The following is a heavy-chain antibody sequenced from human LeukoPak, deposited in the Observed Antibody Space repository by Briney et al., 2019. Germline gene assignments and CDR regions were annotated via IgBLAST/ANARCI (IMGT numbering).Heavy chain of an antibody. CDR2: ISFDGSKT. CDR3: ARDLGLNGNYYGMDV. V-gene: IGHV3-30*19. CDR1: GFTFSSYG. Sequence: GGSLRLSCAASGFTFSSYGMHWVRQAPGKGLEWVAVISFDGSKTYYPDSVKGRFTISRDKSRNTLFLQMNSLRAEDTAVYYCARDLGLNGNYYGMDVWGQGTTVTVSS. J-gene: IGHJ6*02. D-gene: IGHD1-14*01.